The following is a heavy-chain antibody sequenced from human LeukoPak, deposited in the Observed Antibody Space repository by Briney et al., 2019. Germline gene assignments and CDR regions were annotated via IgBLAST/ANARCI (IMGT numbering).Heavy chain of an antibody. CDR3: ARGYDSSGYYWDAFDI. CDR2: IYYSGST. CDR1: GGSISGGGYS. V-gene: IGHV4-30-4*07. Sequence: PSETLSLTCAVSGGSISGGGYSWSWIRQPPGKGLEWIGYIYYSGSTYYNPSLKSRVTISVDTSKNQFSLKLSSVTAADTAVYYCARGYDSSGYYWDAFDIWGQGTMVTVSS. D-gene: IGHD3-22*01. J-gene: IGHJ3*02.